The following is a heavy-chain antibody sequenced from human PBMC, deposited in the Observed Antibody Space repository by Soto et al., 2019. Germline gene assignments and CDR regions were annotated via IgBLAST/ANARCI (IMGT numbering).Heavy chain of an antibody. Sequence: GGSLRLSCEASGFNFDSFEMNWVRQTPGKGLEWISYIGISSSNVFYAGSVKGRFTVSRDNAKNSVYLQLNSLRGEGTAVYYCAREELNCGGDCFVFWGQGTLVTVSS. V-gene: IGHV3-48*03. D-gene: IGHD2-21*01. CDR3: AREELNCGGDCFVF. CDR2: IGISSSNV. CDR1: GFNFDSFE. J-gene: IGHJ4*02.